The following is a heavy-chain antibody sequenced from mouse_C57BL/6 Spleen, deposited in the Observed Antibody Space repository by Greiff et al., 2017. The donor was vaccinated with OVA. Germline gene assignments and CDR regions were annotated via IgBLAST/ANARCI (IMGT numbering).Heavy chain of an antibody. CDR1: GFTFSDAW. J-gene: IGHJ1*03. D-gene: IGHD2-4*01. Sequence: EVQLVESGGGLVQPGGSMKLSCAASGFTFSDAWMDWVRQSPEKGLEWVAEIRNKANNHATYYAESVKGRFTISRDDSKSSVYLQMNSLRAEDTGIYYCTRNDYSYWYFDVWGTGTTVTVSS. CDR3: TRNDYSYWYFDV. V-gene: IGHV6-6*01. CDR2: IRNKANNHAT.